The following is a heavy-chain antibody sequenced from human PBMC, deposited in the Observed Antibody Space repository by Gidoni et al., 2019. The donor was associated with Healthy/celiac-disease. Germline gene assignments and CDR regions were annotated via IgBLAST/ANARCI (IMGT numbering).Heavy chain of an antibody. J-gene: IGHJ3*02. Sequence: EVQLLESGGGLVQPGGSLRLSCAASGFTFSSYAMSWVRQAPGKGLEWVSAISGSGGSTYYADSVKGRFTISRDNSKNTLYLQMNSLRAEDTAVYYCAKDLFLAAAGYDAFDIWGQGTMVTVSS. CDR3: AKDLFLAAAGYDAFDI. V-gene: IGHV3-23*01. CDR2: ISGSGGST. D-gene: IGHD6-13*01. CDR1: GFTFSSYA.